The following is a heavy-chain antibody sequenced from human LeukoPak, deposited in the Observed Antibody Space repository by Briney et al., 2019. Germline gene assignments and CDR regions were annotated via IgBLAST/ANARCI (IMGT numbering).Heavy chain of an antibody. D-gene: IGHD6-19*01. CDR1: GGSISSSY. Sequence: SETLSLTCSVSGGSISSSYWSWIRQAPGKGPEWIGCIFYTGSNDYSPSLKSRVTISVDTPKNQFSLRVNSVTAADTAVYYCARAIYSRAWYASDIWGQGTVVTVSA. J-gene: IGHJ3*02. CDR2: IFYTGSN. CDR3: ARAIYSRAWYASDI. V-gene: IGHV4-59*01.